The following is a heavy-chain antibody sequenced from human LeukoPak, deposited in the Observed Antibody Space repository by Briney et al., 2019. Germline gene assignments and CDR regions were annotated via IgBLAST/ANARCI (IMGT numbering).Heavy chain of an antibody. CDR2: ISASGDST. CDR1: GFTFSSYS. J-gene: IGHJ4*02. CDR3: AKDLTSSSFYSGDY. V-gene: IGHV3-23*01. D-gene: IGHD2-2*01. Sequence: GGSLRLSCAASGFTFSSYSMSWVRQAPGKGLEWVSGISASGDSTYYAASVKGRFTISRDKSKNTLWLQMNSLRAEDTAVYYCAKDLTSSSFYSGDYWGQGTLVTVSS.